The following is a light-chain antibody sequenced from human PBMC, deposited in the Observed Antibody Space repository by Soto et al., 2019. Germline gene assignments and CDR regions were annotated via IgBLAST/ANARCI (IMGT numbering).Light chain of an antibody. CDR3: QQYGSSLFT. V-gene: IGKV3-20*01. CDR1: QSVSSSY. J-gene: IGKJ5*01. Sequence: EIVLTQSPGTLPLSPGERATLSCRASQSVSSSYLAWYKQKPGQAPRVXIYGASSRATGIPDRFSGSGSGTDFTLTISRLEPEDFAVYYCQQYGSSLFTFGQGTRLEIK. CDR2: GAS.